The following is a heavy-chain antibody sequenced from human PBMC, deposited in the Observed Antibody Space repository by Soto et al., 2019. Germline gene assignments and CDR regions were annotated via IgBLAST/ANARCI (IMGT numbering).Heavy chain of an antibody. CDR3: ARDRGYGELAGFDD. D-gene: IGHD4-17*01. CDR2: IYYSGST. J-gene: IGHJ4*02. V-gene: IGHV4-59*01. Sequence: PSETLSLTCTVSGGSISSYYWSWIRQPPGKGLEWIGYIYYSGSTNYNPSLKSRVTISVDTSKNQFSLKLSSVTAADTAVYYCARDRGYGELAGFDDWGQGTLVTVSS. CDR1: GGSISSYY.